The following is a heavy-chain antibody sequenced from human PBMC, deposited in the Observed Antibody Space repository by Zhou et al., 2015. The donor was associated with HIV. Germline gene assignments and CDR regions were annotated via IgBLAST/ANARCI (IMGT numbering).Heavy chain of an antibody. V-gene: IGHV1-69*13. CDR2: IIPSFDTK. CDR3: ARLVNYYDRRGEPDF. J-gene: IGHJ4*02. CDR1: GYTFTSYA. D-gene: IGHD3-22*01. Sequence: QVQLVQSGAEEKKPGASVKVSCKASGYTFTSYAMHWVRQAPGQGLEWMGGIIPSFDTKNYAQKFLGRLTITADESTSTSYMELSGLRSEDTAIYFCARLVNYYDRRGEPDFWGQGTLVTVSS.